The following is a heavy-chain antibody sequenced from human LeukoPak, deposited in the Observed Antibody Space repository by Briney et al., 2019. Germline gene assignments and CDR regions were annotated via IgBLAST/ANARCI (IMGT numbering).Heavy chain of an antibody. CDR3: ARGGYYYDGAFDI. J-gene: IGHJ3*02. V-gene: IGHV3-48*02. CDR2: ISSSSSTI. Sequence: GGSLRLSCAASGFTFSSYSMNWVRQAPGKGLEWVSYISSSSSTIYNADSVKGRFTISRDNAKNSLYLQMNSLRDEGTAVYYCARGGYYYDGAFDIWGQGTMVTVSS. CDR1: GFTFSSYS. D-gene: IGHD3-22*01.